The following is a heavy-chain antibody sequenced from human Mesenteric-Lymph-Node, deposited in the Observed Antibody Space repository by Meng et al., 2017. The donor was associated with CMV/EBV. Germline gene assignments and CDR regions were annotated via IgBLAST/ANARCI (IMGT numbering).Heavy chain of an antibody. J-gene: IGHJ5*02. V-gene: IGHV1-69*10. CDR2: IIPILGIA. D-gene: IGHD2-2*01. CDR3: ARDKYCSSNNCYAWFAP. CDR1: GFTFSSYA. Sequence: KISCAASGFTFSSYAISWVRQAPGQGLEWMGGIIPILGIANYAQKFQGRVTITADKSTSTAYMELSSLRSEDTAVYYCARDKYCSSNNCYAWFAPWGQGTLVTVSS.